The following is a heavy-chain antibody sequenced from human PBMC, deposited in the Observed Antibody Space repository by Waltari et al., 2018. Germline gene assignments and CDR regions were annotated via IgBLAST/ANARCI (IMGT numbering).Heavy chain of an antibody. J-gene: IGHJ6*02. CDR2: SSKSDGAT. CDR1: GFTFANYA. V-gene: IGHV3-23*04. D-gene: IGHD2-15*01. Sequence: EVQLVESGGGLVQPGGSLRLSCAASGFTFANYAMSWVRQAPGKGLEWVSTSSKSDGATYYTGTVKGRFTISRDNSQNMLYLQMNSLRDEDTAVYYCAIVIQWWFPGNMNVWGQGTTVTVSS. CDR3: AIVIQWWFPGNMNV.